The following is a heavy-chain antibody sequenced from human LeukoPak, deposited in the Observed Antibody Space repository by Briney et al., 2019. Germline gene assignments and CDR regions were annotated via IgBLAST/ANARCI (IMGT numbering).Heavy chain of an antibody. J-gene: IGHJ3*02. V-gene: IGHV3-53*04. CDR3: AREANYYDSSGYYPDAFDI. CDR1: GFTVSSNY. Sequence: GGSLRLSCAASGFTVSSNYMSWVRQAPGKGLEWVSIIYSGGSTYYADSVKGRFTVSRHNSKNTLYLQMNSLRAEDTAVYYCAREANYYDSSGYYPDAFDIWGQGTMVTVPS. D-gene: IGHD3-22*01. CDR2: IYSGGST.